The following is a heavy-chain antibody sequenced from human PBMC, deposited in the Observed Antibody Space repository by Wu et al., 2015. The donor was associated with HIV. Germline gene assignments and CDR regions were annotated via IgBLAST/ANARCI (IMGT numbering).Heavy chain of an antibody. Sequence: QVQLLQSGAEVKNPGSSVRVSCKASGATFTSYALSWVRQAPGQGLEWMGRLIPMYGTANYAQKFQGRVTITADESTSTAYMDVSSLRSDDTAVYYCAGGGWATSSRYPFVRFGDQGTLV. CDR2: LIPMYGTA. V-gene: IGHV1-69*13. CDR1: GATFTSYA. D-gene: IGHD3-16*01. CDR3: AGGGWATSSRYPFVRF. J-gene: IGHJ4*02.